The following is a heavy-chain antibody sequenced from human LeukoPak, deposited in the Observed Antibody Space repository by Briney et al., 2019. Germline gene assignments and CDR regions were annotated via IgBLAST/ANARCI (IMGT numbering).Heavy chain of an antibody. CDR2: INPNSGGT. CDR3: ARLYGGNSGGYFQH. V-gene: IGHV1-2*02. J-gene: IGHJ1*01. Sequence: ASVKVSCKASGYAFTGYYMHWVRQAPGQGLEWMGWINPNSGGTNYAQKFQGRVTMTRDTSISTAYMELSRLRSDDTAVYYCARLYGGNSGGYFQHWGQGTLVTVSS. D-gene: IGHD4-23*01. CDR1: GYAFTGYY.